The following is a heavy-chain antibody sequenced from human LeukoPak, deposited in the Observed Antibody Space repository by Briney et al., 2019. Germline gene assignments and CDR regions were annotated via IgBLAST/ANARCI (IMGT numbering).Heavy chain of an antibody. CDR2: IIPIFGTA. CDR1: GGTFSSYA. J-gene: IGHJ4*02. Sequence: ASVKVSCKASGGTFSSYAISWVRQAPGQGLEWMGGIIPIFGTANCAQKFQGRVTITTDESTSTAYMELSSLRSEDTAVYYCAREGSNYYDSSGYFLYFDYWGQGTLVTVSS. V-gene: IGHV1-69*05. D-gene: IGHD3-22*01. CDR3: AREGSNYYDSSGYFLYFDY.